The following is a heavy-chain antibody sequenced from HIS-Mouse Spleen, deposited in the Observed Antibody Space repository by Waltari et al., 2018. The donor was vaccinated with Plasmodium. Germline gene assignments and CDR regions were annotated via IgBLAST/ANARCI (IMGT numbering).Heavy chain of an antibody. Sequence: QVQLQQWGAGLLKPSETLSPTCAVSGGSFSGYSWSWIRQPPGKGLEWIGEINHSGSTNYNPSLKSRVTISVDTSKNQFSLKLSSVTAADTAVYYCARGGIVGATIDYWGQGTLVTVSS. J-gene: IGHJ4*02. CDR1: GGSFSGYS. CDR3: ARGGIVGATIDY. V-gene: IGHV4-34*01. D-gene: IGHD1-26*01. CDR2: INHSGST.